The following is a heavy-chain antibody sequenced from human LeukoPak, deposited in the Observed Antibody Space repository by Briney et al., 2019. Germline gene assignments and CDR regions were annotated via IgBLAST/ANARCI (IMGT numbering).Heavy chain of an antibody. D-gene: IGHD7-27*01. CDR3: AKDGGGNWGSFDY. CDR2: IDGSGDSI. J-gene: IGHJ4*02. CDR1: GFTPRSYA. Sequence: PGGSLRLSCAASGFTPRSYAMSWVRQAPGKGLEWVSAIDGSGDSIYYADSVKGRFTISRDNSKNTVYLQVNSLRAEDAAVYYCAKDGGGNWGSFDYWGQGTLVTVSS. V-gene: IGHV3-23*01.